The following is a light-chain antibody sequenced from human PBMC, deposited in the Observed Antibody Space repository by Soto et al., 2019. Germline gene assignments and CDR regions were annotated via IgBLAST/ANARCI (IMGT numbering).Light chain of an antibody. CDR2: GAS. Sequence: EIVLTQSPGTLSLSPGERTTLSCRASQSISRYLAWYQQKPGQGPRLLIYGASRRATGFPARFSGSGSGTDFTLTISSLQSEDFAVYYCQQYDNWPWTFGQGTKVDIK. CDR3: QQYDNWPWT. J-gene: IGKJ1*01. CDR1: QSISRY. V-gene: IGKV3-15*01.